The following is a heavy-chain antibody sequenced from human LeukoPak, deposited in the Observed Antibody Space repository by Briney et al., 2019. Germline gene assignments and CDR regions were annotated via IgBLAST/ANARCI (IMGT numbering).Heavy chain of an antibody. D-gene: IGHD3-22*01. CDR2: IRAYNGNT. J-gene: IGHJ5*02. Sequence: APGKASCKASGYTVTSYGISWVRRAPGHGLEWMGWIRAYNGNTNDAQKLHGRVTMTTDTSTSTAYMELRSRRSDDTAVYYCARDRSDYYDSSGYENWFDPWGQGTLVTVSS. CDR1: GYTVTSYG. V-gene: IGHV1-18*01. CDR3: ARDRSDYYDSSGYENWFDP.